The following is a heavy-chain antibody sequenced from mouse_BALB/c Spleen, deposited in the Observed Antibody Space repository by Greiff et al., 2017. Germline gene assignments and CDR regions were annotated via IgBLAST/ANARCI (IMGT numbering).Heavy chain of an antibody. J-gene: IGHJ4*01. D-gene: IGHD2-14*01. CDR3: AKNWEVRRDYYAMDY. V-gene: IGHV2-5*01. CDR1: GFSLTSYG. Sequence: VQLQQSGPGLVAPSQSLSITCTVSGFSLTSYGVHWVRQSPGKGLEWLGVIWRGGSTDYNAAFMSRLSITKDNSKSQVFFKMNSLQADDTAIYYCAKNWEVRRDYYAMDYWGQGTSVTVSS. CDR2: IWRGGST.